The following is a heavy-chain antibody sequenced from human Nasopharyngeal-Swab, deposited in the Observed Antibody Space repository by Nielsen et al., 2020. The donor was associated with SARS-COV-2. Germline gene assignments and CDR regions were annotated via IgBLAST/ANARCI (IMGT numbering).Heavy chain of an antibody. CDR3: AKPHLRYYDWLLFDY. V-gene: IGHV3-23*01. J-gene: IGHJ4*02. CDR1: AFTFSHYA. D-gene: IGHD3-9*01. Sequence: GESLKISCAGSAFTFSHYAMSWVRQAPGKGLEWVSAISGSGDNTYYADSVKGRFTISRDNPKNTLYLQMSSLRAEDTAVYYCAKPHLRYYDWLLFDYWGQGTLVTVSS. CDR2: ISGSGDNT.